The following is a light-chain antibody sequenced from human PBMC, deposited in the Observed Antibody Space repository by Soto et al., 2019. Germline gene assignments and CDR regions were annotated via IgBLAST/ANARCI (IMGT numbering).Light chain of an antibody. J-gene: IGLJ2*01. CDR1: SGHSNYA. CDR2: LNSDGSH. V-gene: IGLV4-69*01. Sequence: QSVLTQSPSASASLGASVKLTCTLSSGHSNYAIAWHQQQSEKGPRYLMKLNSDGSHSKGDGIPDRFSGSSSGAERYLTISRLPSEDEADYSCQTWGSGIVVFGGGTKLTVL. CDR3: QTWGSGIVV.